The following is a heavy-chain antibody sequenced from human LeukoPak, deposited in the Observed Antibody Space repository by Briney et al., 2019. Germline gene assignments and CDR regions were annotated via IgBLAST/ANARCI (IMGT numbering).Heavy chain of an antibody. Sequence: GGSLRLSCTTYGLTFTSHGFHWLRQVVGKRLEWVAFVRNDGSDTYHANSVQGRFSISRDNSKNTLYLQMNSLGVEDTAIYYCARDRGKDYFDSWGQGTQVTVSS. CDR1: GLTFTSHG. V-gene: IGHV3-30*02. CDR2: VRNDGSDT. J-gene: IGHJ4*02. D-gene: IGHD4-23*01. CDR3: ARDRGKDYFDS.